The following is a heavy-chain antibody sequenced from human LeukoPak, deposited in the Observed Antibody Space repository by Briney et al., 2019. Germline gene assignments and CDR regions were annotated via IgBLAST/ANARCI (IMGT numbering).Heavy chain of an antibody. CDR1: GGSISNYY. CDR2: IYHSGST. CDR3: ARGRGVKYNSDRIYSFDY. V-gene: IGHV4-39*07. Sequence: SETLSLTCTVSGGSISNYYWGWIRQPPGKGLEWIGSIYHSGSTYYNPSLKSRVTISVDTSKNQFSLKLSSVTAADTAVYYCARGRGVKYNSDRIYSFDYWGQGTLVTVSS. D-gene: IGHD1-1*01. J-gene: IGHJ4*02.